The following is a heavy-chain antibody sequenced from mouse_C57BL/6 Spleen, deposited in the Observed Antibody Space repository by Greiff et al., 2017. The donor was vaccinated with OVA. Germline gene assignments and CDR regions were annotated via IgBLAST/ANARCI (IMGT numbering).Heavy chain of an antibody. CDR3: ARDGYYDY. D-gene: IGHD2-3*01. V-gene: IGHV1-4*01. CDR1: GYTFTSYT. Sequence: VQLVESGAELARPGASVKMSCKASGYTFTSYTMHWVKQRPGQGLEWIGYINPSSGYTKYNQKFKDKATLTADKSSSTAYMQLSSLTSEDSAVYYCARDGYYDYWGQGTTLTVSS. J-gene: IGHJ2*01. CDR2: INPSSGYT.